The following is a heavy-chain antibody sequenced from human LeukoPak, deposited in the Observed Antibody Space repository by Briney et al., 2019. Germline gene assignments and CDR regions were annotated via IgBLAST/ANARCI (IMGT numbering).Heavy chain of an antibody. Sequence: MTGESLKISCKGSGYSFTTHWIGWVRQMPGKCLEWMGIIYPGDSDTRYSPSFQGQVTISADKSISTAYLQWSRLKASDTAMYYCARQRSSGSYYFDYWGQGTLVTVSS. D-gene: IGHD6-19*01. CDR2: IYPGDSDT. CDR3: ARQRSSGSYYFDY. CDR1: GYSFTTHW. V-gene: IGHV5-51*01. J-gene: IGHJ4*02.